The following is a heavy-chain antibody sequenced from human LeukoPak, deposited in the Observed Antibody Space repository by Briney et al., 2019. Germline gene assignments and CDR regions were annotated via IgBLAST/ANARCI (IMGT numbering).Heavy chain of an antibody. CDR1: GFILRNHA. V-gene: IGHV3-23*01. J-gene: IGHJ4*02. CDR2: ISDNGGST. CDR3: ANLGYCSGGSCYVFEY. D-gene: IGHD2-15*01. Sequence: GGSLRLSCAASGFILRNHAMNWVRQAPGKGPEWVSGISDNGGSTYYADSVKGRFTISRDTSKNTLHLQMISLRAEDTAVYYCANLGYCSGGSCYVFEYWGQGTLVTVSS.